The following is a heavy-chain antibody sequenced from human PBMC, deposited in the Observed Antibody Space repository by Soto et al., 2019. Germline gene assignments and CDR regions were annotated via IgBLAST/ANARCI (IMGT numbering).Heavy chain of an antibody. CDR1: GFFISSGNY. CDR2: ISHGGNT. CDR3: ARARWYDAFDV. D-gene: IGHD2-15*01. J-gene: IGHJ3*01. Sequence: SETLSLTCAVSGFFISSGNYWGWIRKPPGKGLEWIGSISHGGNTYYNPSLKSRVTISVDMPKNQFSLKLNSVTAADTAVYYCARARWYDAFDVWGQGTVVTVSS. V-gene: IGHV4-38-2*01.